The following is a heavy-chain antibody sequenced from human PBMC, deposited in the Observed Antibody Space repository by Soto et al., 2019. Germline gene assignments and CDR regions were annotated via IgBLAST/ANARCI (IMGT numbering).Heavy chain of an antibody. J-gene: IGHJ5*02. D-gene: IGHD6-13*01. CDR1: GYTFTSYD. CDR2: MNPNSGNT. V-gene: IGHV1-8*01. CDR3: ARERSAAGTGWFDP. Sequence: QVQLVQSGAEVKKPGASVKVSCKASGYTFTSYDINWVRQATGQGLEWMGWMNPNSGNTAYGQKFQGRGTMTRNTSISTAYMELSSLRSEDTAVYYCARERSAAGTGWFDPWGQGTLVTVSS.